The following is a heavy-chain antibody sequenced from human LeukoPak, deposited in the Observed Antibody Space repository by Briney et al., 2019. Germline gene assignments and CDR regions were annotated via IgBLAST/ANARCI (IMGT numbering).Heavy chain of an antibody. D-gene: IGHD2-21*02. Sequence: PSETLSLTCTVSGGSISSYYWGWIRQPPGKGLEWIGSIYYSGSTYYNPSLKSRVTISVDTSKNQFSLKLSSVTAADTAVYYCARNYCGGDCYYGRDAFDIWGQGTMVTVSS. J-gene: IGHJ3*02. CDR3: ARNYCGGDCYYGRDAFDI. CDR1: GGSISSYY. CDR2: IYYSGST. V-gene: IGHV4-39*01.